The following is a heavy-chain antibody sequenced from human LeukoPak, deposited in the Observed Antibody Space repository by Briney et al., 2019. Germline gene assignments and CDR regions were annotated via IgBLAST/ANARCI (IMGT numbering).Heavy chain of an antibody. D-gene: IGHD6-13*01. V-gene: IGHV5-51*01. CDR3: ARQSSSSWEN. Sequence: GESLKISCKGSGYRFTTSWIAWVRRMPGKGLEWMGTIYPGDSETRYSPSFQGHVTISADKSISTAYLQWSSLKASDTATYYCARQSSSSWENWGQGTLVTVSS. CDR1: GYRFTTSW. J-gene: IGHJ4*02. CDR2: IYPGDSET.